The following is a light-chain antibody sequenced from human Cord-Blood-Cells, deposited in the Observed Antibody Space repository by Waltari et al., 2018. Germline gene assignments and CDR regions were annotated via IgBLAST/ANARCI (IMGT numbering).Light chain of an antibody. V-gene: IGKV4-1*01. Sequence: DIVMTQSPDSLAVSLGERATINCKASQSVLSSSNNENYLAWYPQKPGQPPKLLICGGSTGESGVPERFRGSVSGADFHLTLSSLQAGDAAGYYGQLYYSTPLTFGGGTKVEIK. CDR3: QLYYSTPLT. CDR1: QSVLSSSNNENY. CDR2: GGS. J-gene: IGKJ4*02.